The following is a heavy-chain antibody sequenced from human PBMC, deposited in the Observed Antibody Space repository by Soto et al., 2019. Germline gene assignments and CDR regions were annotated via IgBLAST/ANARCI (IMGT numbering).Heavy chain of an antibody. CDR2: IYNDGTT. CDR3: VRPLPSGRNYGMDV. J-gene: IGHJ6*02. Sequence: EVQLVESGGGLIQPGGSLRLSCTAPGLSVRNNYMSWVRQAPGMGLEWVSVIYNDGTTYYADSVKGRFTISRDTSKNTLSLQMDSLRAEDTAVYYCVRPLPSGRNYGMDVWGQGTTVTVSS. V-gene: IGHV3-53*01. CDR1: GLSVRNNY. D-gene: IGHD3-10*01.